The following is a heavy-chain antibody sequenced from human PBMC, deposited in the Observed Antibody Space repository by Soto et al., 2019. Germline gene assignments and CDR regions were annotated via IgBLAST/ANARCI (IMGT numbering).Heavy chain of an antibody. V-gene: IGHV1-3*01. D-gene: IGHD3-3*01. CDR1: GYTFTSYA. CDR3: ARDSTIFGVVTPIDY. J-gene: IGHJ4*02. Sequence: ASVKVSCKASGYTFTSYAMHWVRQAPGQRPEWMGWINAGNGNTKYSQKFQGRVTITRDTSASTAYMELSSLRSEDTAVYYCARDSTIFGVVTPIDYWGQGTLVTVSS. CDR2: INAGNGNT.